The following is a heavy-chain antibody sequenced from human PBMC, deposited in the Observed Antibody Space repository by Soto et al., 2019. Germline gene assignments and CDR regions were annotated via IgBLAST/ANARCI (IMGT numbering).Heavy chain of an antibody. V-gene: IGHV4-38-2*01. D-gene: IGHD3-22*01. CDR1: GYSISSGYY. CDR3: ARVAYYYDSSGYADAFDI. Sequence: PSETLSLTCAVCGYSISSGYYWGWIRQPPGKGLEWIGSIYHSGSTYYKPSLKSRVTISVDTSKNQFSLKLSSVTAADTAVYYCARVAYYYDSSGYADAFDIWGQGIMVTVS. CDR2: IYHSGST. J-gene: IGHJ3*02.